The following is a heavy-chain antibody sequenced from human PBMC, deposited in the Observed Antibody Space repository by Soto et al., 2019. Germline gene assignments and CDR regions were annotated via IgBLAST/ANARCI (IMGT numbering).Heavy chain of an antibody. J-gene: IGHJ6*02. V-gene: IGHV4-31*03. CDR2: IYYSGST. D-gene: IGHD2-2*01. CDR1: GGSISSGGYY. CDR3: ARDLIVVVPAARYYYGMDV. Sequence: SETLSLTCTVSGGSISSGGYYWSWIRQHRGKGLEWIGYIYYSGSTYYNPSLKSRVTISVDTSKNQFSLKLSSVTAADTAVYYCARDLIVVVPAARYYYGMDVWGQGTTVTVSS.